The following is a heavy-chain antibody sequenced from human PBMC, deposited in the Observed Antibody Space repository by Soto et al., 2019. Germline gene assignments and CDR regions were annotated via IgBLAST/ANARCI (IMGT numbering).Heavy chain of an antibody. V-gene: IGHV3-23*01. CDR3: AKDIHGDSHHRGAFDF. CDR2: ITGYGDST. J-gene: IGHJ3*01. Sequence: HPGGSLRLSCAASGFTFYRYPMAWFRQGPEKGLEWVSSITGYGDSTYYADSVKGRFTISRDNSNDILYLQMNSLRAEDTAVYYCAKDIHGDSHHRGAFDFWGPGTMVTVSS. CDR1: GFTFYRYP. D-gene: IGHD2-21*01.